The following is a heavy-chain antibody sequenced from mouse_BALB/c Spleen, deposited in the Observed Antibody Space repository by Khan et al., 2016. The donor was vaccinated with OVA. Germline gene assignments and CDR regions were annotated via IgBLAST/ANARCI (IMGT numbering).Heavy chain of an antibody. CDR3: ARRVPYFGSSYWYFDV. CDR1: GFTFSSYG. D-gene: IGHD1-1*01. CDR2: ISTTGSYT. J-gene: IGHJ1*01. Sequence: EVELVESGGDLVKPGGSLKLSCAASGFTFSSYGMSWVRQTPDERLEWVAAISTTGSYTYYPDSVKGRFTISRDNAKNTLYLQMSSLKSEDTAMFYCARRVPYFGSSYWYFDVWGAGTTVTVSS. V-gene: IGHV5-6*01.